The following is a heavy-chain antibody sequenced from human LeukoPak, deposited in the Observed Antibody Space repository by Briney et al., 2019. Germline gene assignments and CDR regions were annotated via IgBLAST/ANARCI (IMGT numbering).Heavy chain of an antibody. V-gene: IGHV1-18*01. J-gene: IGHJ3*02. CDR1: GYTFTSYG. Sequence: GASVKVSCKASGYTFTSYGISWVRQAPGQGLEWMGWISACNGNTNYAQKLQGRVTMTTDTSTSTAYMELRSLRSEDTAVYYCARALGIAARRQRDAFDIWGQGTMVTVSS. CDR3: ARALGIAARRQRDAFDI. CDR2: ISACNGNT. D-gene: IGHD6-6*01.